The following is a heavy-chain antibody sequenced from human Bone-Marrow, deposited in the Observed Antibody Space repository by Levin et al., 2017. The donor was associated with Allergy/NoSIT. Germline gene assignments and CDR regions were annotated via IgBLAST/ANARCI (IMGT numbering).Heavy chain of an antibody. Sequence: SETLSLTCTVSGGSISSGDYYWSWIRQPPGTGLEWIGYIYYSGSTYYNPSLKSRVTISVDTSKNQFSLKLSSVTAADTAVYYCARDVRYNWNSHDIWGQGTMVTVSS. V-gene: IGHV4-30-4*01. D-gene: IGHD1-7*01. CDR2: IYYSGST. J-gene: IGHJ3*02. CDR1: GGSISSGDYY. CDR3: ARDVRYNWNSHDI.